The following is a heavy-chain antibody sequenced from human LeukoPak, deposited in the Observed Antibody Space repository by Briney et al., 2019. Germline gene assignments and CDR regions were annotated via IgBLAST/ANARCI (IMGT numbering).Heavy chain of an antibody. J-gene: IGHJ4*02. CDR2: IYSSGST. CDR3: AKDFRIGYSAHFDY. D-gene: IGHD2-21*01. Sequence: SETLSLTCTVSGGPISSYYWSWIRQPPGKGLEWIGYIYSSGSTNYNPSLKSRITISVDTSKNQFSLKLSSVTAADTAVYYCAKDFRIGYSAHFDYWGQGALVTVSS. V-gene: IGHV4-59*01. CDR1: GGPISSYY.